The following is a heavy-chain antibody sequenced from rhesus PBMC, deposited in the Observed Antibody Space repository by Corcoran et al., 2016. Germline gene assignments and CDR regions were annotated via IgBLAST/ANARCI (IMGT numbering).Heavy chain of an antibody. CDR1: GFTFSSYG. V-gene: IGHV3S5*01. CDR2: INKGGST. J-gene: IGHJ4*01. Sequence: EVQLVESGGGLVQPGGSLRLSCAASGFTFSSYGMSWVGQAQGKGLEWVSYINKGGSTTYNSDTVKGRFNISRDNAKNTLSLQMNSLRAEETAVYYGAKQRLALDYWGQGVLVTVSS. CDR3: AKQRLALDY. D-gene: IGHD6-31*01.